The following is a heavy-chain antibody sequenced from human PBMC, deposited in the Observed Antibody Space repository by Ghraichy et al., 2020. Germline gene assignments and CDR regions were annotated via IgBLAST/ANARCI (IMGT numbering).Heavy chain of an antibody. CDR3: AKVLYYYDSSGYSVDAFDI. J-gene: IGHJ3*02. CDR1: GFTFSSYA. V-gene: IGHV3-23*01. D-gene: IGHD3-22*01. Sequence: GGSLRLSCAASGFTFSSYAMSWVRQAPGKGLEWVSAISGSGGSTYYADSVKGRFTISRDNSKNTLYLQMNSLRAEDTAVYYCAKVLYYYDSSGYSVDAFDIWGQGTMVTVSS. CDR2: ISGSGGST.